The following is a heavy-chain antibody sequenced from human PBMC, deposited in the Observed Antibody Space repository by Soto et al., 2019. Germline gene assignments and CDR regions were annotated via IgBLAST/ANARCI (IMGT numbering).Heavy chain of an antibody. CDR1: GFTFGSYA. V-gene: IGHV3-23*01. Sequence: PGGSLRLSFAAPGFTFGSYALNWVPPAPGEGLEWGSVISNSGGSTYYADSVKGRFTISRDNSKNTLYLQMNSLRAEDTAVYYCAKDLRFRIAAAGTSSDWFDPWGQGTLVTVYS. CDR3: AKDLRFRIAAAGTSSDWFDP. J-gene: IGHJ5*02. CDR2: ISNSGGST. D-gene: IGHD6-13*01.